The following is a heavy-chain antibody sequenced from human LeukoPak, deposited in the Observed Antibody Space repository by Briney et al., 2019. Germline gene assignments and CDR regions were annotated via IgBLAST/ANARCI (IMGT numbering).Heavy chain of an antibody. J-gene: IGHJ4*02. D-gene: IGHD7-27*01. CDR2: ISYDGSNK. CDR1: GFTFSSHA. Sequence: PGRSLRLSCAASGFTFSSHAMHWVRQAPGKGLEWVAVISYDGSNKYYADSVKGRFTISRDNSKNTLYLQMNSLRVEDTAVYYCARDLAWGAFDYWGQGTLVTVSS. V-gene: IGHV3-30*04. CDR3: ARDLAWGAFDY.